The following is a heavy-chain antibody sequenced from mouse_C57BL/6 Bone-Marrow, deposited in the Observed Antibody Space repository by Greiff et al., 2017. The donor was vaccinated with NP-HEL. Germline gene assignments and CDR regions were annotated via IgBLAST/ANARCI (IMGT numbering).Heavy chain of an antibody. Sequence: QVQLKQSGAELARPGASVKMSCKASGYTFTSYTMHWVKQRPGQGLEWIGYINPSSGYTKYNQKFKDKATLTADKSSSTAYMQLSSLTSEDSAVYYCAREGIMVTTVYYYAMDYWGQGTSVTVSS. CDR1: GYTFTSYT. V-gene: IGHV1-4*01. CDR2: INPSSGYT. J-gene: IGHJ4*01. D-gene: IGHD2-1*01. CDR3: AREGIMVTTVYYYAMDY.